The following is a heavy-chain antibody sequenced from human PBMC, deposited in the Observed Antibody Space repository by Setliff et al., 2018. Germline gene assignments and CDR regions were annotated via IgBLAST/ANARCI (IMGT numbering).Heavy chain of an antibody. CDR2: INAGEGTT. J-gene: IGHJ4*02. Sequence: ASVKVSCKASGYTFRTYAMHWVRQAPGQRPEWMGWINAGEGTTKYSPKVQGRVAITRDTSARTVYLELRSLRSDETGVYYCAKYFHYCRGPGCYSFVPFDYWGQGTLVTVSS. CDR3: AKYFHYCRGPGCYSFVPFDY. CDR1: GYTFRTYA. V-gene: IGHV1-3*01. D-gene: IGHD2-15*01.